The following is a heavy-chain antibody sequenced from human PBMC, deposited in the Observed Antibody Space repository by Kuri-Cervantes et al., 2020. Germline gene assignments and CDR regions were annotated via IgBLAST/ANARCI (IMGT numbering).Heavy chain of an antibody. CDR2: ISGSGGST. J-gene: IGHJ4*02. D-gene: IGHD6-19*01. Sequence: ETLSLTCAASGFTFSSYAMSWVRQAPGKGLEWVSAISGSGGSTYYADSVKGRFTISRDNAKNSLYLQMNSLRAEDTAVYYCARDSGVAGPNDYWGQGTLVTVSS. CDR1: GFTFSSYA. CDR3: ARDSGVAGPNDY. V-gene: IGHV3-23*01.